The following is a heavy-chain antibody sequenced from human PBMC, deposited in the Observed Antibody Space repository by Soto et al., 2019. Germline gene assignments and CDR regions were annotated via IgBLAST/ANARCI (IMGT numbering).Heavy chain of an antibody. J-gene: IGHJ3*02. CDR2: INHSGST. D-gene: IGHD6-19*01. CDR1: CGSFIGYD. Sequence: SETLSLTCAFYCGSFIGYDWSWIRQHTGKGLEWIGEINHSGSTNYNPSLKSRVTISVDTSKNQFSLKLSSVTAADTAVYYCARTGYSSGCYKAAFDIWGQRTMVTVSS. V-gene: IGHV4-34*01. CDR3: ARTGYSSGCYKAAFDI.